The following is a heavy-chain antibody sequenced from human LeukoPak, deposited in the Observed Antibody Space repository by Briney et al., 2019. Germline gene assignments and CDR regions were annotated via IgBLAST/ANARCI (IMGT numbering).Heavy chain of an antibody. Sequence: PSETLSLTCTVSGGSISSSSYYWGWIRQPPGKGLEWIGSIYYSGSTYYNPSLKSRVTISVDTSKNQFSLKLSSVTATDTAVYYCARGQQWLVPPDYWGQGTLVTVSS. D-gene: IGHD6-19*01. J-gene: IGHJ4*02. V-gene: IGHV4-39*01. CDR2: IYYSGST. CDR3: ARGQQWLVPPDY. CDR1: GGSISSSSYY.